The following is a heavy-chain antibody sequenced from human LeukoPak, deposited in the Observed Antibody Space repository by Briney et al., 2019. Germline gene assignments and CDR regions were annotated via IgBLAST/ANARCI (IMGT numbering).Heavy chain of an antibody. V-gene: IGHV4-61*05. CDR2: IYYSGST. D-gene: IGHD6-19*01. J-gene: IGHJ4*02. CDR3: ARHGVAVAGAGDYFDY. CDR1: GGSISSSSYY. Sequence: SETLSLTCTVSGGSISSSSYYWGWIRRPPGKGLEWIGYIYYSGSTNYNPSLKSRVTISVDTSKNQFSLKLSSVTAADTAVYYCARHGVAVAGAGDYFDYWGQGTLVTVSS.